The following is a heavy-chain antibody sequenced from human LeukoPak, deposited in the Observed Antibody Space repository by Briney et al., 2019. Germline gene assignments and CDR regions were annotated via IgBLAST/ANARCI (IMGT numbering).Heavy chain of an antibody. Sequence: ASVKVSCKASGYTFTSYGISWVRQAPGQGLEWMGWISAYNGNTNYAQKLQGRVTMTTDTSTSTAYMELRSLRSDDTAVYYCAREYATYYYDSSGYYPIDYWGQGTLVTVSS. CDR2: ISAYNGNT. V-gene: IGHV1-18*01. J-gene: IGHJ4*02. CDR1: GYTFTSYG. D-gene: IGHD3-22*01. CDR3: AREYATYYYDSSGYYPIDY.